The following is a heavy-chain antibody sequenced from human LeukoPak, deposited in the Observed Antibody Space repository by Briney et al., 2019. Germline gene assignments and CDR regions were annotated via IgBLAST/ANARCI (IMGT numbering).Heavy chain of an antibody. Sequence: GGSLRLSCAASGFTFSSYAMHWVRQAPGKGLEWVAVISYDGSNKYYADSVKGRFTISRDNSKNTLYLQMNSLRAEDTAVYYCASLMTTVTTDAFDIWGQGTMVTVSS. CDR3: ASLMTTVTTDAFDI. CDR2: ISYDGSNK. V-gene: IGHV3-30-3*01. D-gene: IGHD4-17*01. CDR1: GFTFSSYA. J-gene: IGHJ3*02.